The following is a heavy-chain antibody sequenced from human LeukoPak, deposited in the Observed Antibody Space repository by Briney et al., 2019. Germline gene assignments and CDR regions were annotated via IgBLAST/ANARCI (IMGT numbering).Heavy chain of an antibody. J-gene: IGHJ5*02. V-gene: IGHV3-23*01. CDR1: GFTFSSYA. CDR2: ISGSGCST. Sequence: PGGSLRLSCAASGFTFSSYAMSWVRQAPGKGLEWVSAISGSGCSTYYADSVKGRFTISRDNSKDTLYLQMNSLRAEDTAVYYCAKDRYSSSWYVLGWFDPWGQGTLVTVSS. CDR3: AKDRYSSSWYVLGWFDP. D-gene: IGHD6-13*01.